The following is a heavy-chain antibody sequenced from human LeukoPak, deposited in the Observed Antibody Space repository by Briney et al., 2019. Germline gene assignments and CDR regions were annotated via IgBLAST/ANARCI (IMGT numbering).Heavy chain of an antibody. D-gene: IGHD5-24*01. V-gene: IGHV3-23*01. CDR3: ARDLSRLHGFDY. CDR1: GFTFSSYA. CDR2: LSGSGGST. J-gene: IGHJ4*02. Sequence: TGGSLRLSCAASGFTFSSYAMSWVRQAPGKGLEWVSALSGSGGSTYYADSVKGRFTISRDNAKNSLYLQMNSLRAEDTAVYYCARDLSRLHGFDYWGQGTLVTVSS.